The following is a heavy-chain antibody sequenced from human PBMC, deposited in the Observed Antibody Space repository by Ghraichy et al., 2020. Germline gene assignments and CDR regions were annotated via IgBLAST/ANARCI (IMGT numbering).Heavy chain of an antibody. CDR2: LYYGGST. CDR1: GGSISSSTYY. CDR3: ARPGGSTIIGQREDS. V-gene: IGHV4-39*01. Sequence: SETLSLTCTVSGGSISSSTYYWVWIRQSPGKGLEWIGSLYYGGSTYYNPSLRSRVTISLDTSRNQFSLKLNSVTAADTAVYYCARPGGSTIIGQREDSWGQGTRVTVSS. J-gene: IGHJ4*02. D-gene: IGHD5-24*01.